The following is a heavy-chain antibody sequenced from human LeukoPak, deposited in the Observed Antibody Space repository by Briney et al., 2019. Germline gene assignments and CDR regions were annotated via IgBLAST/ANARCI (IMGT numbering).Heavy chain of an antibody. D-gene: IGHD2-2*02. CDR1: GGSFSGYY. CDR2: INHSGST. J-gene: IGHJ6*02. Sequence: ETLSLTCAVYGGSFSGYYWSWIRQPPGKGLEWIGEINHSGSTNYNPSLKSRVTISVDTSKNQFSLKLSSVTAADTAVYYCARVRPRGVVVPAAIGSYGMDVWGQGTTVTVSS. CDR3: ARVRPRGVVVPAAIGSYGMDV. V-gene: IGHV4-34*01.